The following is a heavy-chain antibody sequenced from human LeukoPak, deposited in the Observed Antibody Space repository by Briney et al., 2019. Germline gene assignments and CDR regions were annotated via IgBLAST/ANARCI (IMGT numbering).Heavy chain of an antibody. Sequence: VASVKVSCKASGYTFTSYDINWVRQAPGQGLEWMGWISAYNGNTNYAQKLQGRVTMTTDTSTSTAYMELRSLRSDDTAVYYCARAIHYDYVWGSYRYTYFDYWGQGTLVTVSS. V-gene: IGHV1-18*01. CDR3: ARAIHYDYVWGSYRYTYFDY. CDR2: ISAYNGNT. D-gene: IGHD3-16*02. CDR1: GYTFTSYD. J-gene: IGHJ4*02.